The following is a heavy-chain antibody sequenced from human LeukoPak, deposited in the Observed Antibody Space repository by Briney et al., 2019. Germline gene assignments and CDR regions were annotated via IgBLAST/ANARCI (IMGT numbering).Heavy chain of an antibody. V-gene: IGHV1-8*03. CDR1: GYTFIIYE. CDR3: ARVGAGEGGIDY. D-gene: IGHD3-10*01. Sequence: ASVKVSCKASGYTFIIYETQWVRQAPGQGLEWVGWMRPRYGNTAYAQSFQGRVTITRDTSIDTVYMELSGLRSEDTAVYYCARVGAGEGGIDYWAQGTLITVSS. J-gene: IGHJ4*02. CDR2: MRPRYGNT.